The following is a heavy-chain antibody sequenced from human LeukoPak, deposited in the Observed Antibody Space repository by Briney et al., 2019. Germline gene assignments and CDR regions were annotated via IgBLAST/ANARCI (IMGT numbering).Heavy chain of an antibody. CDR3: ARENYDFWSGHTGAFDI. J-gene: IGHJ3*02. Sequence: GGSLRLSCAASGFTFSSYSMNWVRQAPGKGLEWVSSISSSSSYIYYADSVKGRFTISRDNAKNSLYLQMNSLRAEDTAVYYCARENYDFWSGHTGAFDIWGQGTMVTVSS. V-gene: IGHV3-21*01. CDR2: ISSSSSYI. D-gene: IGHD3-3*01. CDR1: GFTFSSYS.